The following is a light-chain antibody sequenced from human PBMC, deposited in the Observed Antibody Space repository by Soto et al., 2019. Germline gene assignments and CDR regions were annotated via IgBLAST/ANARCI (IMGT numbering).Light chain of an antibody. V-gene: IGLV1-47*01. CDR3: AAWDDSLSGYV. CDR2: SNN. CDR1: SSNIGKNS. J-gene: IGLJ1*01. Sequence: QSVLTQPPSASGTPGQRVITPCSGSSSNIGKNSVYWYQQFPGTAPKLLIYSNNKRPSGVPDRFSASKSGTSASLAISGLRSEDEADYYCAAWDDSLSGYVFGTGTKLTVL.